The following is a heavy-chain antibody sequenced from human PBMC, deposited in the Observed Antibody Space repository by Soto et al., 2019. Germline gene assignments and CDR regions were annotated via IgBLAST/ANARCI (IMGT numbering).Heavy chain of an antibody. D-gene: IGHD5-12*01. V-gene: IGHV3-30*03. CDR3: ATIHSGYRNFDY. CDR1: GFTFSSYG. CDR2: ISYDGSNK. Sequence: PGGSLRLSCAASGFTFSSYGMHWVRQAPGKGLEWVAVISYDGSNKYYADSVKGRFTISRDNSKNTLYLQMNSLRAEDTAVYYCATIHSGYRNFDYWGQGTLVTVSS. J-gene: IGHJ4*02.